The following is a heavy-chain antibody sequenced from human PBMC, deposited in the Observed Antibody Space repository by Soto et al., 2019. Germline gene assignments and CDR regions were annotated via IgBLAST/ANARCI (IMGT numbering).Heavy chain of an antibody. CDR2: VYPGDSHT. CDR3: TLLRYSDALLKIGGAFDI. Sequence: EVQLVQSGAEVKKPGESLKISCQASGYSFTSYWIGWVRQVPGKGLEWVGIVYPGDSHTRYSPSFQGHVTISADNSITTAYLQWSSLRASDSAMYYCTLLRYSDALLKIGGAFDIWGQGTMITVSS. CDR1: GYSFTSYW. J-gene: IGHJ3*02. D-gene: IGHD5-12*01. V-gene: IGHV5-51*01.